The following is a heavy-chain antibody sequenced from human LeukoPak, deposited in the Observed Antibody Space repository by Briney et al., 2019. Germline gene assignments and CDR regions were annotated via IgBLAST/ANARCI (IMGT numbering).Heavy chain of an antibody. Sequence: NPSETLSLTCTVSGGSISSSSYYWGWIRQPPGKGLEWIGSIYYSGSTYYNPSLKSRVTISVDTSKNQFSLKLSSVTAADTAVYYCASLLLGDYYDSSGYGSKYGMDVWGQGTTVTVSS. J-gene: IGHJ6*02. CDR3: ASLLLGDYYDSSGYGSKYGMDV. D-gene: IGHD3-22*01. V-gene: IGHV4-39*07. CDR1: GGSISSSSYY. CDR2: IYYSGST.